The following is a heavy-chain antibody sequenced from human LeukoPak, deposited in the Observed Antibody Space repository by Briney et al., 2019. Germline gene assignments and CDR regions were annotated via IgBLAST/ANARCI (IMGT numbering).Heavy chain of an antibody. J-gene: IGHJ4*02. Sequence: GGSLRLSCAASGFTVSSNYMSWVRQAPGRGLECVSVIYSGGNTYYADSVKGRFTISRDNSKNTLYLQMNSLRAEDTAVYYCAKDQWELLGTGRHFDYWGQGTLVTVSS. CDR1: GFTVSSNY. D-gene: IGHD1-26*01. CDR2: IYSGGNT. V-gene: IGHV3-66*02. CDR3: AKDQWELLGTGRHFDY.